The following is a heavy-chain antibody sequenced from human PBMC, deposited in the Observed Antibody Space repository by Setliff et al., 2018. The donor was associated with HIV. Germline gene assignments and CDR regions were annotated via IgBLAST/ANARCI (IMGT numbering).Heavy chain of an antibody. V-gene: IGHV3-30*02. CDR3: AKDRATVTIYYYYMDV. Sequence: PGESLKISCAAPRFIFSNSGMHWVRQAPGKGLEWVAFIRFDGSNQYYADSVKGRFTISRDNSKNTLYLQMNNLRTEDTAVYYCAKDRATVTIYYYYMDVWGKGTTVTVSS. CDR2: IRFDGSNQ. CDR1: RFIFSNSG. J-gene: IGHJ6*03. D-gene: IGHD4-17*01.